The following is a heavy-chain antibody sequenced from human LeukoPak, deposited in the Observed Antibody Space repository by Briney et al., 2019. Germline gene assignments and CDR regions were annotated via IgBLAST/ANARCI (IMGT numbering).Heavy chain of an antibody. D-gene: IGHD2-8*01. CDR2: IYFSGST. V-gene: IGHV4-39*01. CDR1: VGSISSSSYY. Sequence: SETLSLTCTVSVGSISSSSYYWGCIRQPPGKGLGWIGSIYFSGSTYYNPSLKSRVTIPVDTSKNQFSLKLSSVTAADTAVAYCARPGVSRGVGLAYCYFDLWGCGNLVTVSS. CDR3: ARPGVSRGVGLAYCYFDL. J-gene: IGHJ2*01.